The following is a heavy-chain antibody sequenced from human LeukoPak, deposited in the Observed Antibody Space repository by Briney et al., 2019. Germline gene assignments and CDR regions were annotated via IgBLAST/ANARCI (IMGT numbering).Heavy chain of an antibody. J-gene: IGHJ5*02. CDR3: ARVLGAAAVHGFDP. Sequence: SVKVSCKASGGTFSSYAISWVRQAPGQGLEWMGGIIPIFGTANYAQKFQGRVTITADESTSTAYMELSSLRSEDTAVYYCARVLGAAAVHGFDPWGQGALVTVSS. CDR1: GGTFSSYA. D-gene: IGHD6-13*01. V-gene: IGHV1-69*13. CDR2: IIPIFGTA.